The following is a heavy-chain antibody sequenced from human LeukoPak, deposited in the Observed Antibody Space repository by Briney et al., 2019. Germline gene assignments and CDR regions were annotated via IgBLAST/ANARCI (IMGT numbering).Heavy chain of an antibody. J-gene: IGHJ5*02. CDR2: IIPIFGTA. V-gene: IGHV1-69*06. CDR3: ARDLRIDCSGGSCYGGINWFDP. D-gene: IGHD2-15*01. CDR1: GGTFSSYA. Sequence: ASVKVSCKASGGTFSSYAISWVRQAPGQGLEWMGGIIPIFGTANYAQKFQGRVTITADKSTSTAYMELSSLRSEDAAVYYCARDLRIDCSGGSCYGGINWFDPWGQGTLVTVSS.